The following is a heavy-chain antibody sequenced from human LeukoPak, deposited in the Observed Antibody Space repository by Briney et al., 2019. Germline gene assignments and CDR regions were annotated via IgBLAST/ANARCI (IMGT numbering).Heavy chain of an antibody. CDR3: ARGETVKTTADSYYYYYYMDV. CDR1: GGSISSYY. V-gene: IGHV4-4*09. Sequence: SETLSLTCTVSGGSISSYYWSWIRQPPGKGLEWIGYIYTSGSANYNPSLKSRVTISVDTSKNQFSLKLSSVTAADTAVYYCARGETVKTTADSYYYYYYMDVWGKGTTVTVSS. CDR2: IYTSGSA. D-gene: IGHD4-17*01. J-gene: IGHJ6*03.